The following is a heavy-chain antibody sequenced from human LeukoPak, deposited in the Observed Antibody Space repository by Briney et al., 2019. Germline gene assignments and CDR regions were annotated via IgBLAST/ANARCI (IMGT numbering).Heavy chain of an antibody. V-gene: IGHV3-23*01. CDR3: AKGRGSTSIYEF. CDR1: GFTLSSYG. J-gene: IGHJ4*02. Sequence: GGSLRLSCAASGFTLSSYGMSWVRQAPGKGLERVSFISGSDGSTNYADSVKGRFTMSRDTSKNTLYLQMNSLRDDDTAAYYCAKGRGSTSIYEFWGQGTLVTVSS. CDR2: ISGSDGST. D-gene: IGHD2-2*01.